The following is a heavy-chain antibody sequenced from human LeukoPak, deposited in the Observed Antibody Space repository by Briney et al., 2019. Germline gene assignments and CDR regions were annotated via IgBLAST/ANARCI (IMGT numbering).Heavy chain of an antibody. V-gene: IGHV3-48*01. CDR1: GFTFSSYS. D-gene: IGHD3-3*01. Sequence: GGSLRLSCAASGFTFSSYSLTWVSQAPGKGLEWVSYISPSSSSTYYADSVKGRFTISRDNARNSLYLQMNSLSTEDTALYYCARDAASGNNWFDPWGQGTLVTVSS. CDR3: ARDAASGNNWFDP. CDR2: ISPSSSST. J-gene: IGHJ5*02.